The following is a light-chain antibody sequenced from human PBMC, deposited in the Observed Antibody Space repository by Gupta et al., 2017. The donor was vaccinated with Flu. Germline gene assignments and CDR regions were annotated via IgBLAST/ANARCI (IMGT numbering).Light chain of an antibody. CDR3: QQYDKWLS. V-gene: IGKV3-15*01. J-gene: IGKJ5*01. CDR2: AAS. Sequence: EIIMTQSPATLSVSPGVRATLSCRASQSISRNVAWYQQRPGQAPRLLIYAASTRITGVPARFSGSGSGTDFTLTIDSLQSEDFAVYYCQQYDKWLSFGQGTRLDIK. CDR1: QSISRN.